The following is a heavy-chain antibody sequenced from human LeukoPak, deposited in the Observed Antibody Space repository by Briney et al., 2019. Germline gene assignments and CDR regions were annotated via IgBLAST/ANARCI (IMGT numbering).Heavy chain of an antibody. CDR1: GGSFSGYY. J-gene: IGHJ4*02. D-gene: IGHD5-18*01. V-gene: IGHV4-34*01. CDR2: INHSGST. CDR3: ARGVDTAMEPYYFVY. Sequence: SETLSLTCAVYGGSFSGYYWSWIRQPPGKGLEWIGEINHSGSTNYNPPLKSRVTISVDRSKNQFSLKLSSVTAADTAVYYCARGVDTAMEPYYFVYWGQGTLVTVSS.